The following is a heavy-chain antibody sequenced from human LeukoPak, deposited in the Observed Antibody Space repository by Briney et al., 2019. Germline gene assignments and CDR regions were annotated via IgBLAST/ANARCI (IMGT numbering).Heavy chain of an antibody. Sequence: ASVKVSCKAPGGTFSSYAISWVRQAPGQGLEWIAGTIPIFGTAHYAQTFQGRVTVTSDVSTSTAYMELSSLRSEDTAVYYCARDLGGITMMDWGQGTLVTVSS. V-gene: IGHV1-69*13. CDR2: TIPIFGTA. CDR1: GGTFSSYA. J-gene: IGHJ4*02. D-gene: IGHD3-22*01. CDR3: ARDLGGITMMD.